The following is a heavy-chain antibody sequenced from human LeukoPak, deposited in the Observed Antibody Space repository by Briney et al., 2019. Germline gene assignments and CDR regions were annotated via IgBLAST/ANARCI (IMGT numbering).Heavy chain of an antibody. CDR1: GGSISSSTYF. CDR3: ARNPPTIFGHFDL. D-gene: IGHD3-9*01. CDR2: IYTSGST. Sequence: PSETLSLTCTVSGGSISSSTYFWSWIRQPAGKGLEWIGRIYTSGSTNYNPSLKSRVTISVDTSKNQFSLKMSSVTAADTAVYYCARNPPTIFGHFDLWGRGTLVTVSS. V-gene: IGHV4-61*02. J-gene: IGHJ2*01.